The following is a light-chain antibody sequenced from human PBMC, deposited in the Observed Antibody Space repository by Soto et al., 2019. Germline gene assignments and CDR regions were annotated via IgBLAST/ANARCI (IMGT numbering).Light chain of an antibody. J-gene: IGKJ1*01. CDR1: QSISSSF. V-gene: IGKV3-20*01. CDR3: QQCGSSPET. Sequence: DIVLTQSPGTLSLSPGQRATLSCRASQSISSSFLAWYQQKPGQAPRLLIYGASSRATGIPDRFSGSGSGTDFSLTIIRLEPEDFAVYYCQQCGSSPETFGQGTKVDIK. CDR2: GAS.